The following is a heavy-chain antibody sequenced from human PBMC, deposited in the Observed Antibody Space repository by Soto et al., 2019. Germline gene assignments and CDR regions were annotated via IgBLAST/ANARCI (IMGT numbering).Heavy chain of an antibody. CDR3: AREYYYGSGSYYLGYYYYYMDV. CDR1: GYTFTSYY. J-gene: IGHJ6*03. Sequence: QVQLVQSGAEVKKPGASVKVSCKASGYTFTSYYMHWVRQAPGQGLEWMGIINPSGGSTSYAQKFQGGVTMTRDTSRSTVYMELSSLRSEDTAVYYCAREYYYGSGSYYLGYYYYYMDVWAKGPRSPSP. D-gene: IGHD3-10*01. CDR2: INPSGGST. V-gene: IGHV1-46*03.